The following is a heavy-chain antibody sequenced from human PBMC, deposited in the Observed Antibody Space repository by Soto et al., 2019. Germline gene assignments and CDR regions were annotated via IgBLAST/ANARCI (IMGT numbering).Heavy chain of an antibody. CDR3: ARDRDYGGNRGDY. CDR2: ISAYNGNT. CDR1: GYTFTSYG. Sequence: QVQLVQSGAEVKKPGASVKVSCKASGYTFTSYGITWVRQAPGQGLEWMGWISAYNGNTHYAQKLQGRVTMTPDTSSSTAYMELRNLKSDDTAVYYCARDRDYGGNRGDYWGQGTLVTVSS. D-gene: IGHD4-17*01. J-gene: IGHJ4*02. V-gene: IGHV1-18*01.